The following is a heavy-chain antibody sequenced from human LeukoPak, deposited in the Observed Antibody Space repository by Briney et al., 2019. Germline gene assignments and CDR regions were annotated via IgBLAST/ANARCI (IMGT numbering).Heavy chain of an antibody. Sequence: GGSLRLSCAASGFTFSSYGMHWVRQAPDKGLEWVACIRYDGTNDYYADSVKGRFTISRDNSKNTLYLQMNSLRAEDTAVYYCAKDLRTIFGVVIIGAFDIWGQGTMVTVSS. CDR1: GFTFSSYG. V-gene: IGHV3-30*02. CDR2: IRYDGTND. CDR3: AKDLRTIFGVVIIGAFDI. D-gene: IGHD3-3*01. J-gene: IGHJ3*02.